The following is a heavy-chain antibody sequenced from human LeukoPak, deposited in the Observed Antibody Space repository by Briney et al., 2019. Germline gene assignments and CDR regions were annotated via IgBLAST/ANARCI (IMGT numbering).Heavy chain of an antibody. CDR1: GFTVSSNY. Sequence: EPGGSLRLSCAAFGFTVSSNYMSWVRQAPGKGLEWVSVIYSGGSTYYADSVKGRFTISRDNSKNTLYPQMNSLRAEDTAVYYCARTAAAGPFDYWGQGTLVTVSS. V-gene: IGHV3-66*01. CDR2: IYSGGST. J-gene: IGHJ4*02. D-gene: IGHD6-13*01. CDR3: ARTAAAGPFDY.